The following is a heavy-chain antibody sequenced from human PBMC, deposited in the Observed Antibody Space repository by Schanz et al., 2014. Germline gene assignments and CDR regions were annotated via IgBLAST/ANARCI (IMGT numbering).Heavy chain of an antibody. D-gene: IGHD5-18*01. CDR1: GYDFHIYA. Sequence: QVQLVQSGDEVKKPGASVTVSCKASGYDFHIYAYSWVRQAPGQGLEWMGWIIPVLAIADYAQKFQGRVTITADKSTSTASMELSSLRSEDTAVYYCARGPSQGYSYGHNIGAYYYGMDVWGQGTTVTVSS. J-gene: IGHJ6*02. CDR3: ARGPSQGYSYGHNIGAYYYGMDV. V-gene: IGHV1-69*10. CDR2: IIPVLAIA.